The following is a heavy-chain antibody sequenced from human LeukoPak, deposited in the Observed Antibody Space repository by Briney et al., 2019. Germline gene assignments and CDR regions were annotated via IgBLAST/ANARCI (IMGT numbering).Heavy chain of an antibody. CDR1: GASISSRSYY. Sequence: PSETLSLTCTVSGASISSRSYYWGWIRQPPGKGLEWIGSIYYSGSTNYNPSLKSRVTMSVDTSKNQFSLKLSSVTAADTAVYYCARDGPGYSTWYFDLWGRGTLVTVSS. CDR2: IYYSGST. J-gene: IGHJ2*01. V-gene: IGHV4-39*07. CDR3: ARDGPGYSTWYFDL. D-gene: IGHD6-13*01.